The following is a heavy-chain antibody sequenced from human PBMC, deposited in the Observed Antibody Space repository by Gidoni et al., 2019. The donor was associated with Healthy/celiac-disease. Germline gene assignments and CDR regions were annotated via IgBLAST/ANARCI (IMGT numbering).Heavy chain of an antibody. J-gene: IGHJ4*02. CDR2: IYPGDSDT. Sequence: EVQLVQSGAEVKTPGESLKISCNGSGYSFTSYWIGWVRQMPGKGLEWMGIIYPGDSDTRYSPSFQGQVTISADKSSSTAYLQWSSLKASDTAMYYCARREDVGSSGWLFDYWGEGTLVTVSS. CDR1: GYSFTSYW. CDR3: ARREDVGSSGWLFDY. V-gene: IGHV5-51*01. D-gene: IGHD6-19*01.